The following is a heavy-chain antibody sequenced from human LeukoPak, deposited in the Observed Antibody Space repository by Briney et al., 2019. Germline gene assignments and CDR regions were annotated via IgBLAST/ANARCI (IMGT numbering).Heavy chain of an antibody. CDR2: ISPGSSTI. Sequence: PGGSLRPSCAASGFTFSTYSMNWVRQAPGKGLQWVSYISPGSSTIYYADSVKGRFTISRDNAKNSLYLQMNSLRDEDTAVYYCASPLSWGQGTLVTVSS. CDR1: GFTFSTYS. CDR3: ASPLS. V-gene: IGHV3-48*02. J-gene: IGHJ4*02.